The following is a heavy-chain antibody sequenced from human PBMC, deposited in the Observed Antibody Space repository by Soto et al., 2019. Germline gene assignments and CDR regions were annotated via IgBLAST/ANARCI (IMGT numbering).Heavy chain of an antibody. CDR1: GYSFTTDG. CDR3: AREGPAPYYYYGMNV. CDR2: SSAYNGNT. J-gene: IGHJ6*04. V-gene: IGHV1-18*01. Sequence: QVQLVQSGGEVKKPGASVKVSCKTSGYSFTTDGISWVRQAPGQGLEWMGWSSAYNGNTNYAQKLQGRVTMTTDTSTSTAYMELRSLRSDDTAVYYCAREGPAPYYYYGMNVWGEGSTVTVSS.